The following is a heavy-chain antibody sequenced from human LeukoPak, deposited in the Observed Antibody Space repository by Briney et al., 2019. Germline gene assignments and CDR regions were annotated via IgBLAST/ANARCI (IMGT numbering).Heavy chain of an antibody. CDR3: ARDKNNRGGGSIGAPTVTRPMDV. CDR2: ISSSSSYI. J-gene: IGHJ6*03. CDR1: GFTFSSYS. Sequence: PGGSLRLSCAASGFTFSSYSMNWVRQAPGKGLEWVLSISSSSSYIYYADSVKGRFTISRDNAKNSLYLQMNSLRAEDTAVYYCARDKNNRGGGSIGAPTVTRPMDVWGKGTTVTVSS. V-gene: IGHV3-21*01. D-gene: IGHD4-11*01.